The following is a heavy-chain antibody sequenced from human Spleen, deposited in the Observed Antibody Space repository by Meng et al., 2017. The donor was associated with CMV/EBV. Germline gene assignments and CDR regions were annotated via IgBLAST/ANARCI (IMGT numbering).Heavy chain of an antibody. CDR3: ARVAYTTTTFEYYYGMKV. Sequence: SVKVSCKAFGGTFDSYAISWVRQAPGQGLEWMGGIIPVLGKVTYVQRFQGRVTITADTSSTTVYMELSSLKSEDTAVYYCARVAYTTTTFEYYYGMKVWGQGTAVTVS. V-gene: IGHV1-69*10. D-gene: IGHD3-16*01. CDR2: IIPVLGKV. J-gene: IGHJ6*02. CDR1: GGTFDSYA.